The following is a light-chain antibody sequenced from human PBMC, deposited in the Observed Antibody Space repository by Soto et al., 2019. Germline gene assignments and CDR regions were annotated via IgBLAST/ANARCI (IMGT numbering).Light chain of an antibody. CDR2: RAS. CDR1: QTISRW. V-gene: IGKV1-5*03. Sequence: DIQMTQSTRTLSASVGDRVTITCRASQTISRWLAWYQQKPGKAPKLLIYRASSLESGVPSKFSGSGSGTEFTLTISSLQSDESATYYWKAYETWTFGQWNTVEIK. J-gene: IGKJ1*01. CDR3: KAYETWT.